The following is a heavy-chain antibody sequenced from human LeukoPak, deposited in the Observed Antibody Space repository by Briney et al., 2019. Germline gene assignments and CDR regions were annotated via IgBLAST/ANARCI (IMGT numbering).Heavy chain of an antibody. CDR2: MNPGSGNT. CDR1: GYTFTSFD. CDR3: ARDQSSGWQFDP. D-gene: IGHD6-19*01. Sequence: VASVKVSCKASGYTFTSFDINWVRQATGQGPEWMGWMNPGSGNTGYAQKFQGRVTMTRDTSTSTVYMELSSLRSEDTAVYYCARDQSSGWQFDPWGQGTLVTVSS. J-gene: IGHJ5*02. V-gene: IGHV1-8*01.